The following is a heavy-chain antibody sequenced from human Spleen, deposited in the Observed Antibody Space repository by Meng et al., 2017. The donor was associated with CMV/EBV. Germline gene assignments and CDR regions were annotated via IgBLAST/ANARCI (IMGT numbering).Heavy chain of an antibody. D-gene: IGHD3-3*01. V-gene: IGHV3-7*01. Sequence: GESLKISCAASGFTFSIYWMSWVRQAPGKGLEWVANIKEDGSEKYYVDSAKGRFTISRDNAKNSLYLNMNGLRAEDTAVYYCARHFDFWSGYGDYWGQGILVTVSS. CDR1: GFTFSIYW. CDR3: ARHFDFWSGYGDY. CDR2: IKEDGSEK. J-gene: IGHJ4*02.